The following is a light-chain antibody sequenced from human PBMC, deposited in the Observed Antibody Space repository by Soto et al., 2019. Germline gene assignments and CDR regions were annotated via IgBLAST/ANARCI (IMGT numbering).Light chain of an antibody. Sequence: QSALTQPASVSGSPGQAITISCTGTSSDIGGYDYVSWYQQHPDKAPKLMIYEVDNRPSGVSNRFSASKSGNTASLTISGLQAEDEAEYYCSSFTTSSTYLFGTGTKLTVL. CDR2: EVD. CDR3: SSFTTSSTYL. V-gene: IGLV2-14*01. J-gene: IGLJ1*01. CDR1: SSDIGGYDY.